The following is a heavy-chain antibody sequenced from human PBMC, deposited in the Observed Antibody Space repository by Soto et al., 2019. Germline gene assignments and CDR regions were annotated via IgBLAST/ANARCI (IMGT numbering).Heavy chain of an antibody. Sequence: QVQLVQAGAEVKKPGASVKVSCKASGYTFTGYYMHWVLQAPGQGLEWMGWINPNSGGTNYAQKFQGRVTMTRDTSISTAYMELSRLRSDDTAVYYCAKGNRIAAAWKNWFDPWGQGTLVTVSS. V-gene: IGHV1-2*02. J-gene: IGHJ5*02. D-gene: IGHD6-13*01. CDR3: AKGNRIAAAWKNWFDP. CDR1: GYTFTGYY. CDR2: INPNSGGT.